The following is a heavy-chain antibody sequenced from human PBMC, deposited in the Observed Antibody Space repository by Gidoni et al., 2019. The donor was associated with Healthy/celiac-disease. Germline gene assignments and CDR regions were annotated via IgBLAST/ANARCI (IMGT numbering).Heavy chain of an antibody. CDR1: GFTFSSYA. V-gene: IGHV3-23*01. J-gene: IGHJ3*02. D-gene: IGHD4-17*01. Sequence: EVQLLESGGGLVQPGGSLRLSCAASGFTFSSYAMSWVRPAPGKGLEWVSAISGSGGSTYYADSVKGRFTISRDNSKNTLYLQMNSLRAEDTAVYYCAKALTRWGKSLNDAFDIWGQGTMVTVSS. CDR3: AKALTRWGKSLNDAFDI. CDR2: ISGSGGST.